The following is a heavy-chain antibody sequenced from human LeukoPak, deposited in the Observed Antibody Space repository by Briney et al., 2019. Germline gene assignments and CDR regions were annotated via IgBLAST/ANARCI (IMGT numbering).Heavy chain of an antibody. V-gene: IGHV3-7*03. CDR1: GFTFSNYW. J-gene: IGHJ4*02. CDR2: IKQDGSEK. Sequence: GGSLRLSCAASGFTFSNYWMTWVRQAPGKGLEWVASIKQDGSEKYYVDSVKGRFTFSRDNAKNSLYLQMDSLRAEDTAIYYCARDRSAGADTGSSFYYWGQGALVTVSS. CDR3: ARDRSAGADTGSSFYY. D-gene: IGHD3-10*01.